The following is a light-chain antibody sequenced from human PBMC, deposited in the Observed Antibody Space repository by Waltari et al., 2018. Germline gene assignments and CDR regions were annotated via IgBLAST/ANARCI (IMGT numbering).Light chain of an antibody. CDR2: DAS. V-gene: IGKV1-5*01. CDR1: QSISSW. Sequence: DIQMTQSPSTLSASVGDRVTITCPASQSISSWLAWYQQKPGKAPKLLIYDASSLESGVPSRFSGRGSGTEFTLTISSLQPDDFATYYCQQYNSYSEYTFGQGTKLEIK. J-gene: IGKJ2*01. CDR3: QQYNSYSEYT.